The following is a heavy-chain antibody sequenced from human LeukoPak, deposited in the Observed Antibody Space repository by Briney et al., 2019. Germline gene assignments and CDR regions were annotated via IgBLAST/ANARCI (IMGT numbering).Heavy chain of an antibody. CDR1: GYIFTKEG. Sequence: GASVKVSCKASGYIFTKEGIHWVRQAPGQRLEWLGWIHAGSGNTQYSQSQKFQGRVSLTRDTSASTVYMQLSSLTSEDAAVYYCVRTDTTGRRPSPFDYLQSWGQGTLVTVSS. D-gene: IGHD1-1*01. J-gene: IGHJ1*01. CDR2: IHAGSGNT. CDR3: VRTDTTGRRPSPFDYLQS. V-gene: IGHV1-3*01.